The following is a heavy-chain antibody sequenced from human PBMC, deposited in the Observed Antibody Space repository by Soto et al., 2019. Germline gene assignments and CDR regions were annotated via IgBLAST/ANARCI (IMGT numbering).Heavy chain of an antibody. CDR3: AAKSVTTIRSFDY. CDR2: ICGGAGDYA. CDR1: GFTFNTYA. D-gene: IGHD4-17*01. Sequence: PGGSLRLSCGRSGFTFNTYALSWVRQAPGKGLEWVSGICGGAGDYAVYADSVKGRFTLSRDNSRSTLYIQMNSLTAEDTATYYCAAKSVTTIRSFDYWGQGTLVTVSS. V-gene: IGHV3-23*01. J-gene: IGHJ4*02.